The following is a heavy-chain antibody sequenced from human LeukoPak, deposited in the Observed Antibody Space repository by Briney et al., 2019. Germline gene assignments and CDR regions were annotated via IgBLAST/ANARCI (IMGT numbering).Heavy chain of an antibody. D-gene: IGHD3-22*01. CDR2: ISSSSSYI. CDR3: AKEEDYYDSSGPPPRVDFDY. CDR1: GFTFSSYS. Sequence: GGSLRLSCAASGFTFSSYSMNWVRQAPGKGLEWVSSISSSSSYIYYADSVKGRFTISRDNAKNSLYLQMNSLRAADTAVYYCAKEEDYYDSSGPPPRVDFDYWGQGTLVTVSS. J-gene: IGHJ4*02. V-gene: IGHV3-21*01.